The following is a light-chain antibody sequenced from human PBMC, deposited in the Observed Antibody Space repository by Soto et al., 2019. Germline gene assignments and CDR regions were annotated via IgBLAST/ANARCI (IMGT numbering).Light chain of an antibody. CDR1: QSVSSTY. Sequence: EIVLTQSPGTLSLSPGERATLSCRASQSVSSTYVAWYQQRPGQAPRLFIYSASSRATGIPARFSGSGSGTDFTLTISSLQPEDFAVYYCQQYDNSPPNTFGQGTRLE. V-gene: IGKV3-20*01. J-gene: IGKJ5*01. CDR2: SAS. CDR3: QQYDNSPPNT.